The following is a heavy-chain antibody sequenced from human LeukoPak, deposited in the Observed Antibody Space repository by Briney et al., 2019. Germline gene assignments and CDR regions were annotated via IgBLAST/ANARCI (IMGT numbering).Heavy chain of an antibody. J-gene: IGHJ6*02. CDR2: INPNSGGT. V-gene: IGHV1-2*06. CDR1: GYTFTGYY. D-gene: IGHD1-1*01. CDR3: ARDRYDHMGYYGMDV. Sequence: ASVKVSCKASGYTFTGYYMHWVRQAPGQGLEWMGRINPNSGGTNYAQKFQGRATMTRDTSISTAYMELSRLRSDDTAVYYCARDRYDHMGYYGMDVWGQGTTITVSS.